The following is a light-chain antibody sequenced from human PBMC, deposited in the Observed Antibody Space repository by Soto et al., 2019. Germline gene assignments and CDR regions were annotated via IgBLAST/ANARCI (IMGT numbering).Light chain of an antibody. CDR3: QQSYSTPPT. Sequence: DIQMTQSHSSLSASVGERVTITCRASQSISSFLNWYQQKPGKAPKLLIYAASSLQSGVPSRVSGSGSGTDFTLTISSLQPEDFATYYCQQSYSTPPTFCQGTKVHIK. J-gene: IGKJ1*01. CDR2: AAS. V-gene: IGKV1-39*01. CDR1: QSISSF.